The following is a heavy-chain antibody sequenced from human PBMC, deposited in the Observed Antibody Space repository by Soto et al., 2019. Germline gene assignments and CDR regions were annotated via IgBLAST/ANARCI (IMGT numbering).Heavy chain of an antibody. CDR3: TRTNNKGQWAARY. CDR1: GDSVNSGSYY. Sequence: SETLSLTCTVSGDSVNSGSYYWNWIRQPPGKGLEWIGYIYYNGNTNYNPSLKSRVTISLDTSKNQFSLKLNSVTAADTAVYYCTRTNNKGQWAARYWGQGTLVTVSS. J-gene: IGHJ4*02. CDR2: IYYNGNT. V-gene: IGHV4-61*01. D-gene: IGHD1-20*01.